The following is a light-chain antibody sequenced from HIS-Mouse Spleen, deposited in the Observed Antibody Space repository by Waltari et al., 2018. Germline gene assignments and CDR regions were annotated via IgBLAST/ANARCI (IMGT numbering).Light chain of an antibody. Sequence: AIRMTQSPSSLSASTGDRVTLTCRASQGISSYLAWYQQKPGKAPKILIYAGSTLQSGVPSRFSGSGSGTDFTLTISCLQSEDFATYSCQQYYSYPPLTFGGGTKVEIK. CDR2: AGS. CDR3: QQYYSYPPLT. J-gene: IGKJ4*01. CDR1: QGISSY. V-gene: IGKV1-8*01.